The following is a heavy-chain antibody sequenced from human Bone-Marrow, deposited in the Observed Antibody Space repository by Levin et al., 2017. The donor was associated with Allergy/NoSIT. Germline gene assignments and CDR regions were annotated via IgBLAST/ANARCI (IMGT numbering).Heavy chain of an antibody. CDR3: VKGSSGWFQEDAS. Sequence: GGSLRLSCRASGFTFHTSAMTWVRQAPGKGLAWVSAIGGSGDITSYADSVKGRFTVSRDNSKNILFLQMDNPRVEDTAVFYCVKGSSGWFQEDASWGQGTLLTVSS. CDR1: GFTFHTSA. D-gene: IGHD6-19*01. CDR2: IGGSGDIT. J-gene: IGHJ5*02. V-gene: IGHV3-23*01.